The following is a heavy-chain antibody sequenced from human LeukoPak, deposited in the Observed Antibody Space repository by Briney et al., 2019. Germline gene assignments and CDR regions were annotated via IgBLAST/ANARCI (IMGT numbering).Heavy chain of an antibody. CDR3: ARDTGQAAAGSIDY. CDR1: GYTFTSYG. V-gene: IGHV1-18*01. CDR2: ISAYNGNT. Sequence: ASVKVSCKASGYTFTSYGISWVRQAPGQGLEWMGWISAYNGNTNYAQKLQGRVTMTTDTSTSTAYMELSRLRSDDTAVYYCARDTGQAAAGSIDYWGQGTLVTVSS. J-gene: IGHJ4*02. D-gene: IGHD6-13*01.